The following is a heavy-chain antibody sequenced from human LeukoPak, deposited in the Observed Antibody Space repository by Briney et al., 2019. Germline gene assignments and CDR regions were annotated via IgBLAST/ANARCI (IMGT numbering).Heavy chain of an antibody. Sequence: ASETLSLTCTVSGGSISSYYWSWIRQPPGKGLEWIGYIYYSGSTNYNPSRKSRVTISVDTSKNQFSLKLSSVTAADTAVYYWARDSVGYCSSTSCPYYYYGMDVWGKGTTVTVSS. V-gene: IGHV4-59*01. D-gene: IGHD2-2*01. CDR1: GGSISSYY. CDR3: ARDSVGYCSSTSCPYYYYGMDV. J-gene: IGHJ6*04. CDR2: IYYSGST.